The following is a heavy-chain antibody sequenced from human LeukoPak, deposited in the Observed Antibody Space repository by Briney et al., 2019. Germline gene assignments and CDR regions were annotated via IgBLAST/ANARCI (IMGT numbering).Heavy chain of an antibody. J-gene: IGHJ4*02. Sequence: PGGSLRLSCAASGFTFDDYAMHWVRQAPGKGLEWVSGISWNSGSIGYADSVKGRFTISRDNAKNSLYLQMNSLRAEDTAVYYCARVLGNFDYWGQGTLVTVSS. D-gene: IGHD6-6*01. CDR1: GFTFDDYA. CDR3: ARVLGNFDY. CDR2: ISWNSGSI. V-gene: IGHV3-9*01.